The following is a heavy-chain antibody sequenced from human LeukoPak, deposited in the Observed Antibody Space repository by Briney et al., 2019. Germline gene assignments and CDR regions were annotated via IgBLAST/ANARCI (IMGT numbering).Heavy chain of an antibody. D-gene: IGHD3-22*01. CDR2: ISSSDSAK. CDR3: ARAAFYDDSGYYRPDF. J-gene: IGHJ4*02. V-gene: IGHV3-48*03. Sequence: GGSLRLSCAASGFIFSNHEMNWVRQAPGKGLEWVSYISSSDSAKYYADSVKGRFTISRDNAQNSLDLQMNSLRAEDTAVYYCARAAFYDDSGYYRPDFWGQGTLVTVSS. CDR1: GFIFSNHE.